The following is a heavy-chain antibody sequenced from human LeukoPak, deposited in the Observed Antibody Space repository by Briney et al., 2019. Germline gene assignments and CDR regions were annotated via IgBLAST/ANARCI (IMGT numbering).Heavy chain of an antibody. J-gene: IGHJ2*01. Sequence: PSETLSLTCTVSGGSISSHYWTWTRQPPGKGLEWIGYMYYSGSTNSNPSLKSRVALSLDSSKNQFSQRLMSVTAADTAVYYCARLKLGYWNFDLWGRGTLVTVSS. CDR2: MYYSGST. V-gene: IGHV4-59*08. CDR3: ARLKLGYWNFDL. CDR1: GGSISSHY.